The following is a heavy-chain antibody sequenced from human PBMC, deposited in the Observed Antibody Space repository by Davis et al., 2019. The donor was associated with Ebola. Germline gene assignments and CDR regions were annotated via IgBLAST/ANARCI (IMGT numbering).Heavy chain of an antibody. Sequence: MPSETLSLTCTVSGGSISSGDYYWSWIRQPPGKGLEWIGYIYYSGSTYYNPSLKSRVTISVDTSKNQFSLKLSSVTAADTAVYYCARHGIDLIIVVVVGWFDPWGQGTLVTVSS. V-gene: IGHV4-30-4*01. D-gene: IGHD2-15*01. CDR1: GGSISSGDYY. CDR3: ARHGIDLIIVVVVGWFDP. J-gene: IGHJ5*02. CDR2: IYYSGST.